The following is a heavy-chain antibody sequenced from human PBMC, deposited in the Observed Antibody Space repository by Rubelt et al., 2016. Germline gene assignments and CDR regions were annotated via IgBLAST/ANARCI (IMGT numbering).Heavy chain of an antibody. CDR1: GFTFSKAW. Sequence: RGSLRLSCEASGFTFSKAWLSWVRQAPGKGLEWVSYISSSSSTIYYADSVKGRFSISRDNAKNSLYLQMSSLGADDTAVYYCGGWPIIATASTYEYWGQGTLVTVSS. D-gene: IGHD2-21*02. CDR2: ISSSSSTI. CDR3: GGWPIIATASTYEY. J-gene: IGHJ1*01. V-gene: IGHV3-48*04.